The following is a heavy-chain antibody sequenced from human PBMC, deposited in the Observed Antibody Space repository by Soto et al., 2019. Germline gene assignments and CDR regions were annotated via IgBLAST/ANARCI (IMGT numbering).Heavy chain of an antibody. D-gene: IGHD3-22*01. V-gene: IGHV4-4*02. CDR3: ARGLEYHYDSSGYYTFDY. CDR2: IYHSGST. Sequence: QVQLQESGPGLVKPSGTLSLTCAVSGGSISSSNWWSWVRQPPGKGLEWIGEIYHSGSTNYNPSLQSRVTISVDKSKNQFSLKLSSVTAADTAVYYCARGLEYHYDSSGYYTFDYWGQGTLVTVSS. CDR1: GGSISSSNW. J-gene: IGHJ4*02.